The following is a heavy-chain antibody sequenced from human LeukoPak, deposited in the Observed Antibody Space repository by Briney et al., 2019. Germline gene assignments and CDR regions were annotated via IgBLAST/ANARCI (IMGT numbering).Heavy chain of an antibody. Sequence: ASVTVSCKASGYTFTAYYMHWVRQAPGQGPEWMGWINPHSGATNYAQTFQGRVTMTRDTSISTAYMELSRLTSDDTAVYYCARYDYDILTGTFDYWGQGALVTVSS. CDR2: INPHSGAT. D-gene: IGHD3-9*01. V-gene: IGHV1-2*02. CDR3: ARYDYDILTGTFDY. J-gene: IGHJ4*02. CDR1: GYTFTAYY.